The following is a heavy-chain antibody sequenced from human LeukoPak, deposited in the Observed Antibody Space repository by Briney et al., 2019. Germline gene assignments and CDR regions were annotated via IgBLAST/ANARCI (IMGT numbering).Heavy chain of an antibody. CDR2: IYYSGST. D-gene: IGHD2-15*01. CDR3: ATHPYCGSSCYFDH. V-gene: IGHV4-39*01. CDR1: GGSISSSSYY. Sequence: PSETLSLTCTVSGGSISSSSYYWGWIPQPPGNGLDWIGNIYYSGSTYYNSSPTRRVTISVDTPKNQFSLKVNSVTAADTAVYYCATHPYCGSSCYFDHWGQGTLVTVSS. J-gene: IGHJ4*02.